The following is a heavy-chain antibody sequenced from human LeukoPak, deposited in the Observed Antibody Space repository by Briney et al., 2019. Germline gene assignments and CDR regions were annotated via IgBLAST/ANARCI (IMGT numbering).Heavy chain of an antibody. CDR3: ARDGIAVAGTGRYFDY. J-gene: IGHJ4*02. CDR2: ISSSSSYI. V-gene: IGHV3-21*01. D-gene: IGHD6-19*01. CDR1: GFTFSSYS. Sequence: GGSLRLSCAASGFTFSSYSMNWVRQAPGKGLGWVSSISSSSSYIYYADSVKGRFTISRDNAKNSLYLQMNSLRAEDTAVYYCARDGIAVAGTGRYFDYWGQGTLVTVSS.